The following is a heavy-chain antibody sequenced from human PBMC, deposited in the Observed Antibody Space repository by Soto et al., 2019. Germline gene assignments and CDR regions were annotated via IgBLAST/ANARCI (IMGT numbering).Heavy chain of an antibody. CDR1: GGSISSGGYY. D-gene: IGHD3-9*01. V-gene: IGHV4-31*03. J-gene: IGHJ4*02. CDR3: ARTYYDILTGYYISPAFDY. CDR2: IYYSGST. Sequence: SETLSLTCTVSGGSISSGGYYWSWIRQHPGKGLEWIGYIYYSGSTYYNPFLKSRVTISVDTSKNQFSLKLSSVTAADTAVYYCARTYYDILTGYYISPAFDYWGQGTLVTVSS.